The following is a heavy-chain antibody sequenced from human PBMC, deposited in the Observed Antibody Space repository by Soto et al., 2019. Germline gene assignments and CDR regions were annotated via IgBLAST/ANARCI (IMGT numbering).Heavy chain of an antibody. CDR1: GFTFSNYA. Sequence: GGSLRLSCAASGFTFSNYAIHWVRQAPGKGLEWVAVVSFDGRNKYYADSVKGRFTMSRDNSKNTVYVQMTSLRAEDTAVYHCARGRTQSEQPWTPTPELWGQGALVTVSS. D-gene: IGHD6-13*01. J-gene: IGHJ4*02. CDR2: VSFDGRNK. CDR3: ARGRTQSEQPWTPTPEL. V-gene: IGHV3-30*04.